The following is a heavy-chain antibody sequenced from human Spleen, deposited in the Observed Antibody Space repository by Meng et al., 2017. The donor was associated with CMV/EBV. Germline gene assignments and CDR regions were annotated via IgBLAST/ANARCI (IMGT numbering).Heavy chain of an antibody. J-gene: IGHJ6*02. CDR1: GFTFSSYD. V-gene: IGHV3-13*01. CDR3: ARGGSSPLYYYGMDV. CDR2: IGTAGDT. D-gene: IGHD6-6*01. Sequence: GGSLRLSCAASGFTFSSYDMHWVRQATGKGLEWVSAIGTAGDTYYPGSVKGRFTISRENAKNSLHLQMNSLRAGDTAVHYCARGGSSPLYYYGMDVWGQGTTVTVSS.